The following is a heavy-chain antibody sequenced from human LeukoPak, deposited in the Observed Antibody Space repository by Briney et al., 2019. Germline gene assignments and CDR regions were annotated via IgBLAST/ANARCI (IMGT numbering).Heavy chain of an antibody. CDR3: ARSPRRPHFYSSGSYYYYFDY. V-gene: IGHV4-4*07. CDR2: ISSSGST. Sequence: SETLSLTCSVSGGSISGYYWSWIRQPAGKGLECIGRISSSGSTNYNPSLKSRVTMSVDTSKNQFFLKLSSVTAADTAVYYCARSPRRPHFYSSGSYYYYFDYWGQGTLVTVSS. D-gene: IGHD3-10*01. CDR1: GGSISGYY. J-gene: IGHJ4*02.